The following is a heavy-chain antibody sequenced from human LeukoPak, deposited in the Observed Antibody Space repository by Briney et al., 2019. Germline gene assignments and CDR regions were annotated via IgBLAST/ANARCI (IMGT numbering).Heavy chain of an antibody. CDR2: ILGSGVVT. J-gene: IGHJ5*02. Sequence: QSGGSLRLSCAASGFTFSTNAMSWVRQAPGKGLEWVSGILGSGVVTFYADSVKGRFTISRDNSKNTLYLQMDSLRAEDTAVYYCAKAKYDYGGTGGWFDPWGKGTLVTVSS. CDR3: AKAKYDYGGTGGWFDP. D-gene: IGHD4/OR15-4a*01. V-gene: IGHV3-23*01. CDR1: GFTFSTNA.